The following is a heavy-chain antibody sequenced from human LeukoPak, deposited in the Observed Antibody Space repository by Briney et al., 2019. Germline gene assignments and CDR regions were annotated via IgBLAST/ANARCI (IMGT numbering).Heavy chain of an antibody. CDR1: GYTFTSYY. D-gene: IGHD3-22*01. V-gene: IGHV1-46*01. J-gene: IGHJ4*02. CDR2: INPSGGST. CDR3: ARAPGYYDSSGVFDY. Sequence: ASVKVSCKASGYTFTSYYMHWVRQAPGQGLEWMGIINPSGGSTSYAQKFQGRVTMTRDTSTSTVYMELSSLRSEDTAVYYCARAPGYYDSSGVFDYWGQGTLATVSS.